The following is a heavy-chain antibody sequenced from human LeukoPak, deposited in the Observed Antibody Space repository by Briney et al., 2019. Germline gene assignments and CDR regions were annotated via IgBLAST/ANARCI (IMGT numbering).Heavy chain of an antibody. CDR1: GYTFTGYH. CDR3: ARDYCSSTSCLFDY. D-gene: IGHD2-2*01. V-gene: IGHV1-2*06. Sequence: ASVKVSCKASGYTFTGYHMHWVRQAPGQGLEWMGRINPNSGDTNYAQKFQGRVTMTRGTSISTAYMELSRLRSDDTAVYYCARDYCSSTSCLFDYWGQGTLVTVSS. J-gene: IGHJ4*02. CDR2: INPNSGDT.